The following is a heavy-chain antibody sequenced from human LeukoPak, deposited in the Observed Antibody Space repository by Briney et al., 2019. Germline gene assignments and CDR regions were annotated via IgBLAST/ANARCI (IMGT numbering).Heavy chain of an antibody. Sequence: SGGSLRLSCAASGFSVGSYYMSWVRQAPGKGLEWISTTFTGGNAYSADSVKGRLTISRDTSKNTLYLQMNSLRAEDTAVYYCARVPSSGDFGSGGYYFDYWGQGTLVTVSS. CDR1: GFSVGSYY. D-gene: IGHD3-3*01. V-gene: IGHV3-66*02. CDR2: TFTGGNA. J-gene: IGHJ4*02. CDR3: ARVPSSGDFGSGGYYFDY.